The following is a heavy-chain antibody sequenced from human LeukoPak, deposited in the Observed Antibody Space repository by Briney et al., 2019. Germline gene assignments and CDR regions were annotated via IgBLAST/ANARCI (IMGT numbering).Heavy chain of an antibody. CDR1: GFTFSSYA. CDR2: ISNDGSRK. J-gene: IGHJ3*02. CDR3: ARDVYSSGTLGTIDI. D-gene: IGHD6-19*01. V-gene: IGHV3-30*04. Sequence: GRSLRLSCAASGFTFSSYAMHWVHQAPGEGLEWVAVISNDGSRKYYADSVKGRFTISRDNSKNTLDVQMNSLRDEDTAVYFCARDVYSSGTLGTIDIWGQGTMVTVSS.